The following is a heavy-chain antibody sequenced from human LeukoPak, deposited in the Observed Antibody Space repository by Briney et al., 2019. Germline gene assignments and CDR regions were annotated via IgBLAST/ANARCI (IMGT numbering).Heavy chain of an antibody. CDR1: GYTFTGYY. J-gene: IGHJ4*02. CDR2: INPNSGGT. Sequence: ASVKVSCKASGYTFTGYYMHWVRQAPGQGLEWMGRINPNSGGTNYAQKFQGRVTMTRGTSISTAYMELSRLRPDDTAVYYCARAGRYCSGGSCYYIYWGQGTLVTVSS. D-gene: IGHD2-15*01. CDR3: ARAGRYCSGGSCYYIY. V-gene: IGHV1-2*06.